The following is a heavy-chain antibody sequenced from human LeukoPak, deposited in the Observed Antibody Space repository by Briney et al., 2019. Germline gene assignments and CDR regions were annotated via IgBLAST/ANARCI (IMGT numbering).Heavy chain of an antibody. CDR2: IYYSGST. Sequence: SETLSLTCTVSRGSLSSYYWSWIRQPPGKGLEWIGYIYYSGSTNYNPSLKSRVTISVDTSKNQFSLKLSSVTAADTAVYYCARRLRVSRSAFDIWGQGTMVTVSS. J-gene: IGHJ3*02. D-gene: IGHD4-17*01. CDR1: RGSLSSYY. CDR3: ARRLRVSRSAFDI. V-gene: IGHV4-59*01.